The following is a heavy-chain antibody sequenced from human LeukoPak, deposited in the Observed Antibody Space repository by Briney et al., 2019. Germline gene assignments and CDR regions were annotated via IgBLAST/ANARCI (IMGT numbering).Heavy chain of an antibody. CDR1: GFTFSNAW. CDR2: IKRKTDGGTT. D-gene: IGHD1-1*01. Sequence: GGALRLSCAASGFTFSNAWMSWVRQAPGKGREWVGRIKRKTDGGTTDYAAPVKGRFTISRDDSKNTLYLQMNSLKTEDTAVYYCPTQLARLVFDYWGQGTLVTISS. CDR3: PTQLARLVFDY. V-gene: IGHV3-15*01. J-gene: IGHJ4*02.